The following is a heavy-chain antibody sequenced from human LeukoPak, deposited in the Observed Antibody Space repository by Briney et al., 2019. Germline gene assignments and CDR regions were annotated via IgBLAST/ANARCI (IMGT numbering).Heavy chain of an antibody. D-gene: IGHD3-3*01. J-gene: IGHJ4*02. V-gene: IGHV3-23*01. Sequence: PGGSLRLSCAASGFTLSNYGLRWVRHAPGKALEWVLGITGSEGSTYYADSVKGRLTISRDNTKNTLYLQMNRLRNEDTAIYYCARDERLLSFLKWGQGTLVTVSS. CDR1: GFTLSNYG. CDR3: ARDERLLSFLK. CDR2: ITGSEGST.